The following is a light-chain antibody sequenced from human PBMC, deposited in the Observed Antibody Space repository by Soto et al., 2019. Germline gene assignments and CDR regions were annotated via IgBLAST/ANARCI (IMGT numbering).Light chain of an antibody. J-gene: IGLJ1*01. Sequence: QSALTQPASVSGSPGQSITISCTGTSSDVGGYNYVPWYQQHPGKAPKLMIYKVSNRPSGVSNRFSGSKSGNTASLTISGLQAEDEADYYRSSYTSSSTPRVFGTGTKATVL. CDR3: SSYTSSSTPRV. CDR1: SSDVGGYNY. V-gene: IGLV2-14*01. CDR2: KVS.